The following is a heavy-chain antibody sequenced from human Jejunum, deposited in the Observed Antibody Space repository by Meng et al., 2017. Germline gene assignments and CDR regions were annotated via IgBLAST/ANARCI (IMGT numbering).Heavy chain of an antibody. CDR2: ISPRSGGT. V-gene: IGHV1-2*06. CDR1: GYPFAASS. Sequence: QVQLVQWGGAVKEPGASVKVACKAAGYPFAASSLKRVRQATGQGLEWMGRISPRSGGTDYAQNFQGRVTLTRDTSISTAYMQMSGLTSDDTAVYYCARDPGLDRWGRGTLVTVSS. J-gene: IGHJ5*02. CDR3: ARDPGLDR.